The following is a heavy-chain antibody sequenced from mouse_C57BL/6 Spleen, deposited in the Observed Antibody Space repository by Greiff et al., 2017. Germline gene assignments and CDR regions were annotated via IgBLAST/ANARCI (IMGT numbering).Heavy chain of an antibody. CDR1: GYTFTDYN. CDR3: ARSPGAGYAMDY. Sequence: EVKLQESGPELVKPGASVKIPCKASGYTFTDYNMDWVKQSHGKSLEWIGDINPNNGGTIYNQKFKGKATLTVDKSSSTAYMELRSLTSEDTAVYYCARSPGAGYAMDYWGQGTSVTVSS. CDR2: INPNNGGT. J-gene: IGHJ4*01. V-gene: IGHV1-18*01.